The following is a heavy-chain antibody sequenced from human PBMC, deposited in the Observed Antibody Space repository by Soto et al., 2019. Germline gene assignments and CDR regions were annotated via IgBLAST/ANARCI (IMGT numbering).Heavy chain of an antibody. V-gene: IGHV3-23*01. CDR3: AKDLGSSNYPHYYYYGMDV. D-gene: IGHD4-4*01. CDR2: ISGSGGST. CDR1: GFTFSSYA. Sequence: EVQLLESGGGLVQPGGSLRLSCAASGFTFSSYAMSWVRQAPGKGLEWVSAISGSGGSTYYADSVKGRFTISRDNSKNTLHLQMNSLRAEDTAVYYCAKDLGSSNYPHYYYYGMDVWGQGTTVTVSS. J-gene: IGHJ6*02.